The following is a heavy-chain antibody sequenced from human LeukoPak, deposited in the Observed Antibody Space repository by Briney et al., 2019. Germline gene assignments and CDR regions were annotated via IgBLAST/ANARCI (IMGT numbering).Heavy chain of an antibody. CDR3: NRGAVNDHGDGQFFQH. CDR2: IRNRIHGRTA. J-gene: IGHJ1*01. Sequence: GGSLRLSCTTSGFSFGEFAMSWVRQAPGKGLEWVGFIRNRIHGRTAEYAASVKGRCTISRDDSISTVYLQINSLKTEDTAVHYCNRGAVNDHGDGQFFQHWGQGTLVTVSS. V-gene: IGHV3-49*04. CDR1: GFSFGEFA. D-gene: IGHD4-17*01.